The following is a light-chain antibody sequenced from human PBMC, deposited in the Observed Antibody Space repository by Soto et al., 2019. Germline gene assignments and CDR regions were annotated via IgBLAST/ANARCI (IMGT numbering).Light chain of an antibody. CDR2: SAS. J-gene: IGKJ1*01. V-gene: IGKV3-15*01. CDR3: QPYHNWPPGT. CDR1: QSVSSN. Sequence: EIVMTQSPATLSVSPGERATLSCRASQSVSSNLAWYQQKPGQAPRLLIYSASTRATGIPARFSGSGSGTDFTLTISSLQSEDFAVYYCQPYHNWPPGTFGQGNKVELK.